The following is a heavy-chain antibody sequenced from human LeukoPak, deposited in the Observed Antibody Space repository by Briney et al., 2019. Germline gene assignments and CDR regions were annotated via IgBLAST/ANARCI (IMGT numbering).Heavy chain of an antibody. V-gene: IGHV3-33*08. CDR1: GFTFSSYG. D-gene: IGHD6-19*01. CDR2: IWYGGSNK. CDR3: ARINSGYGTGWYGGDAY. Sequence: GGSLRLSCAASGFTFSSYGMHWVRQAPGKGLEWVAVIWYGGSNKYYADSVKGRFTISRDNSKNTLYLQMNSLRAEDTAVYYCARINSGYGTGWYGGDAYWGQGTLVTVSS. J-gene: IGHJ4*02.